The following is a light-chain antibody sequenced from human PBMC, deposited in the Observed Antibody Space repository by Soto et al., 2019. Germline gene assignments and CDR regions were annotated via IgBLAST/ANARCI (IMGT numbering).Light chain of an antibody. Sequence: QSVRTQPASVSGSPGQSITISCTGTTSDVSIYNYVSWYQQHPGKAPKLMIYGVSNRPSGVSNRFSGAKSGHTASLTISGLQVEDEADYYCCSYTSSTNYVFGPGTKVTVL. CDR1: TSDVSIYNY. CDR2: GVS. J-gene: IGLJ1*01. CDR3: CSYTSSTNYV. V-gene: IGLV2-14*01.